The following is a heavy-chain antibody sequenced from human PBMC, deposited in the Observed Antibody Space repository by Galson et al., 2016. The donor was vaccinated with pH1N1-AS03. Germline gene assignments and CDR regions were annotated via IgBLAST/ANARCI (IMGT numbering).Heavy chain of an antibody. CDR1: GFTFRSYE. CDR3: ARVGVVGPPYGMDV. V-gene: IGHV3-48*03. CDR2: ISSSGSTI. D-gene: IGHD2-15*01. J-gene: IGHJ6*02. Sequence: SLRLSCAASGFTFRSYEMNWVRQAPGKGLEWVSYISSSGSTIYYADSVKGRFTLSRDNAKNSLYLQMNSLRAEDTAVYYCARVGVVGPPYGMDVRGQGTTVTVSS.